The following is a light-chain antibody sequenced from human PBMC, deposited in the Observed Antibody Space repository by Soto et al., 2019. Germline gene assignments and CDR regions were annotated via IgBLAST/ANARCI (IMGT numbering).Light chain of an antibody. CDR2: EVN. CDR1: NSDVGGYNY. J-gene: IGLJ1*01. Sequence: QSALTQPPSASGSPGQSVTISCTGTNSDVGGYNYVSWYQQYPGKAPKLIIYEVNERPSGVPDRFSGSKSGNTASLTVSGLQTADEADYCGSSDVDSYSYVFGTGPKVA. V-gene: IGLV2-8*01. CDR3: SSDVDSYSYV.